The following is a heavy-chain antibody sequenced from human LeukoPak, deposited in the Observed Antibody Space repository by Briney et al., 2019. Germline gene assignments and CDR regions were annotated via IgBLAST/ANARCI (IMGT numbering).Heavy chain of an antibody. J-gene: IGHJ4*02. CDR2: IYYSGST. CDR1: GGSISSGGYY. Sequence: SETLSLTCTVSGGSISSGGYYWSWIRQHPGKGLEWIGYIYYSGSTHYNPSLKSRVTISVDTSKNQFSLKLSSVTAADTAVHYCARDASGGAGGFDFWGQGTLVTVSS. D-gene: IGHD1-26*01. V-gene: IGHV4-31*03. CDR3: ARDASGGAGGFDF.